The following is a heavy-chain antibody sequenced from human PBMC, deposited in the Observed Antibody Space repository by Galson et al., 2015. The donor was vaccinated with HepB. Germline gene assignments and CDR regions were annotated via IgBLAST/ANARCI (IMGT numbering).Heavy chain of an antibody. Sequence: SLRLSCAASGFTFSSYSMNWVRQAPGKGLEWVSYISSSSSTIYYADSVKGRFTISRDNAKNSLYLQMNSLRAEDTAVYYCARESGFDPWGQGTLVTVSS. CDR3: ARESGFDP. CDR2: ISSSSSTI. J-gene: IGHJ5*02. CDR1: GFTFSSYS. V-gene: IGHV3-48*01.